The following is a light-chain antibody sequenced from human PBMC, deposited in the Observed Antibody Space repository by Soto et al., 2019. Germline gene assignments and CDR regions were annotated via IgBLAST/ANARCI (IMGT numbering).Light chain of an antibody. CDR3: AAWEAYLSAVV. CDR2: YNN. Sequence: QSVLTQPPSASGTAGQVVTISCSGGASNIGSNSVYWYQHLPRMAPKLLIYYNNQRPSGVPDRFSGSRSGTSSSLAIVGLRSEDEAVYECAAWEAYLSAVVFGTGTKLTVL. CDR1: ASNIGSNS. V-gene: IGLV1-47*02. J-gene: IGLJ1*01.